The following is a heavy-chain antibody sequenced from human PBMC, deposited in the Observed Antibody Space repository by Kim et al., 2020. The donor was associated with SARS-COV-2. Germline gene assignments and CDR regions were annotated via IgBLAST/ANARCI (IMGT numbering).Heavy chain of an antibody. V-gene: IGHV3-43*01. Sequence: SVKGRFTISRDNSKNSLYLQMNSLRTEDTALYYCAKDAYGDYYYYYYMDVWGKGTTVTVSS. J-gene: IGHJ6*03. CDR3: AKDAYGDYYYYYYMDV. D-gene: IGHD4-17*01.